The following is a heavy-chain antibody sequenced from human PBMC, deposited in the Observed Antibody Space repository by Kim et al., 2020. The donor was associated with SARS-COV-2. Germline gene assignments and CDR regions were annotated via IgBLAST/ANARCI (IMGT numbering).Heavy chain of an antibody. CDR2: IYPGDSDT. V-gene: IGHV5-51*07. Sequence: GESLKISCKGSGYSFTSYWIGWVHQMPGKGLEWMGIIYPGDSDTRYSPSFQGQVTISADKSISTAYLQWSSLKASDTAMYYCARTYYYDSSGYYFDAFDIWGQGTMVTVSS. CDR3: ARTYYYDSSGYYFDAFDI. J-gene: IGHJ3*02. D-gene: IGHD3-22*01. CDR1: GYSFTSYW.